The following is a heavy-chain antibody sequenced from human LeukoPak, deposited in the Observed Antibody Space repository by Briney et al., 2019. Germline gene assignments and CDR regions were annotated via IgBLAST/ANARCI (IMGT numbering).Heavy chain of an antibody. CDR1: GFTFDDYA. D-gene: IGHD3-22*01. V-gene: IGHV3-23*01. CDR3: ARERGYYDSSGYYSRDLDY. J-gene: IGHJ4*02. CDR2: ISGSGGST. Sequence: GGSLRLSCAASGFTFDDYAMSWVRQAPGKGLEWVSAISGSGGSTYYADSVKGRITISRDNSKNTLYLQMNSLRAEDTAVYYCARERGYYDSSGYYSRDLDYWGQGTLVTVSS.